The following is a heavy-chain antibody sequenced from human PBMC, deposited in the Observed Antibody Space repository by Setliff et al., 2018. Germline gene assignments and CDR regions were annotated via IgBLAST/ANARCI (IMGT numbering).Heavy chain of an antibody. CDR3: VRAPRSLPRPLDY. CDR2: ISSNVDDT. Sequence: PGGSLRLSCAASGFTFRDYALYWVRQAPDKGLEWVARISSNVDDTSYADSVKGRFTISRDNSKNTLNLQMNSLRAEDTAVYYCVRAPRSLPRPLDYWGQGTLVTVSS. CDR1: GFTFRDYA. J-gene: IGHJ4*02. V-gene: IGHV3-30*01. D-gene: IGHD1-1*01.